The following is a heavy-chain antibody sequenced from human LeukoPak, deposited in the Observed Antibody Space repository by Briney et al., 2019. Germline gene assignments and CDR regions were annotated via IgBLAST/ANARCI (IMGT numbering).Heavy chain of an antibody. V-gene: IGHV1-18*01. CDR1: GYTFTNFA. CDR3: ARGRIPARLRELGVVTDRHYYMDV. J-gene: IGHJ6*03. Sequence: ASVKVSCRASGYTFTNFAISWVRQAPGQGLEWMGWINPYNGNTKYALKVQGRVTMTTDTSTSTAYMELRSLSADDTAVFYCARGRIPARLRELGVVTDRHYYMDVWGKGTTVTVSS. D-gene: IGHD3-3*01. CDR2: INPYNGNT.